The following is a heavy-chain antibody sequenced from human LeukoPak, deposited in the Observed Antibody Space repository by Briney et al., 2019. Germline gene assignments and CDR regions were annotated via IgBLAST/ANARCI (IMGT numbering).Heavy chain of an antibody. CDR2: ISGSGGST. D-gene: IGHD1-26*01. CDR3: ARSWDARLNFDY. CDR1: GFTFSSYA. Sequence: PGGSLRLSCAASGFTFSSYAMSWVRQAPGKGLEWVSAISGSGGSTYYADSVKGRFTISRDNSKNTLYLQMDSLRTEDTAVYYCARSWDARLNFDYWGQGTLVTVSS. V-gene: IGHV3-23*01. J-gene: IGHJ4*02.